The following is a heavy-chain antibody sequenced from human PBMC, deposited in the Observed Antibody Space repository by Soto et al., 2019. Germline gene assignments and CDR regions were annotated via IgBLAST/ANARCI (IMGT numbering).Heavy chain of an antibody. J-gene: IGHJ4*02. CDR1: GGSLSSGNYY. Sequence: ASDTLSLTCTVSGGSLSSGNYYWSWIRQPPGKGLEWIGFMSYSGSTSYNASLKSRVTISVDTSKSQFSLNLSFVTAADTAVYYCAKMGTPATGLYYFDYWGQGTLVTVSS. CDR3: AKMGTPATGLYYFDY. CDR2: MSYSGST. V-gene: IGHV4-30-4*02. D-gene: IGHD1-7*01.